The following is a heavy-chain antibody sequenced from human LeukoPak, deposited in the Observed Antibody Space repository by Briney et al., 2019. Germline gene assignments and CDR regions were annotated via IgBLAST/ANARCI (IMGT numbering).Heavy chain of an antibody. V-gene: IGHV4-31*03. D-gene: IGHD1-26*01. CDR1: GGSISSGGYY. CDR3: ARVDPSGHSGSYTEY. J-gene: IGHJ4*02. Sequence: SETLSLTCTVAGGSISSGGYYWSWIRQHPGKGLEWIGYIYYSGSTYYNPSLKSRVTISVDTSKNQFSLKLSSVTAADTAVYYCARVDPSGHSGSYTEYWGQGTLVTVSS. CDR2: IYYSGST.